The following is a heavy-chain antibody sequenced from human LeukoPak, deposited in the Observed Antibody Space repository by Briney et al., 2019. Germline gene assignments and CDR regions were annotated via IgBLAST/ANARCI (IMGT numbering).Heavy chain of an antibody. J-gene: IGHJ4*02. CDR2: ISGSGGST. D-gene: IGHD3-22*01. V-gene: IGHV3-23*01. Sequence: GGSLRLSCAASGFTFSSYAMSWVRQAPGKGLEWVSAISGSGGSTYYADSVRGRFTISRDNSKNTLYLQMNSLRAEDTAVYYCVKAHPTYCYDSSGYYASAIDFDYWGQGTLVTVSS. CDR1: GFTFSSYA. CDR3: VKAHPTYCYDSSGYYASAIDFDY.